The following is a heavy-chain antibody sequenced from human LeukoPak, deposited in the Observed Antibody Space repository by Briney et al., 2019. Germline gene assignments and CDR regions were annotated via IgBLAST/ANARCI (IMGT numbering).Heavy chain of an antibody. J-gene: IGHJ4*02. Sequence: GGSLRLSCAASGFTFSSYGMHWVRQAPGKGLEWVAFIRYDGSNKYYADSVKGRFTISRDNSKNTLYLQMNSLRAEDTAVYYCASPGVITGSYFDYWGQGTLVTVSS. CDR3: ASPGVITGSYFDY. CDR1: GFTFSSYG. CDR2: IRYDGSNK. V-gene: IGHV3-30*02. D-gene: IGHD3-22*01.